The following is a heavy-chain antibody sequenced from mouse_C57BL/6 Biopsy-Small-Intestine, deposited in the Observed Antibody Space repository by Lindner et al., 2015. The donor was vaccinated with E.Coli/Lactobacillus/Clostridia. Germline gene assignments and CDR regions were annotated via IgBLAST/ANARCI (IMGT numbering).Heavy chain of an antibody. CDR2: IIPFFGTS. D-gene: IGHD2-13*01. J-gene: IGHJ4*01. Sequence: SVKVSCKASGGTFSSYAISWVRQAPGQGLEWMGGIIPFFGTSIYAQSFQGRVSISANSADEFATTAYMELSSLRSDDTAIYYCARASPRTAVTFQFFDFWGQGTLVTVSS. CDR3: ARASPRTAVTFQFFDF. CDR1: GGTFSSYA. V-gene: IGHV1S26*01.